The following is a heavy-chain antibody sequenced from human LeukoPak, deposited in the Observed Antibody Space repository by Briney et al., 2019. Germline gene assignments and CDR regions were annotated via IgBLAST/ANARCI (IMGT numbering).Heavy chain of an antibody. D-gene: IGHD2-2*01. CDR2: IYHSGST. Sequence: SETPSLTCTVSGYSISSGYYWGWIRQPPGKGLEWIGSIYHSGSTYYNPSLKSRVTISVDTSKNQFSLKLSSVTAADTAVYYCAREEIVVVPAASTIWFDPWGQGTLVTVSS. V-gene: IGHV4-38-2*02. CDR3: AREEIVVVPAASTIWFDP. J-gene: IGHJ5*02. CDR1: GYSISSGYY.